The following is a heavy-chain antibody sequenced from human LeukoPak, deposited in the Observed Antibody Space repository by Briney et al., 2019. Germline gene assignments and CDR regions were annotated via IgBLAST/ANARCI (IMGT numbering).Heavy chain of an antibody. CDR3: ATDSQSSVYYF. Sequence: SETLSRTCGVHGASFSLYHWSWIRQSPGKGLEWLGEVNRWGRTNYNPSLESRVTISVDTSKNQFSLNLRSLTAADTAVYYCATDSQSSVYYFWSQGALVTVSS. J-gene: IGHJ4*02. V-gene: IGHV4-34*01. CDR2: VNRWGRT. CDR1: GASFSLYH. D-gene: IGHD6-25*01.